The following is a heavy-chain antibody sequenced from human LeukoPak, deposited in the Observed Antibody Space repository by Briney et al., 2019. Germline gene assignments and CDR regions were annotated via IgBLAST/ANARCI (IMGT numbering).Heavy chain of an antibody. CDR2: IYYSGST. J-gene: IGHJ5*02. D-gene: IGHD3-22*01. Sequence: SETLSLTCTVSGGSISSYYWSWIRQPPGKGLEWMGYIYYSGSTNYNPSLKSPVTMSVDTSKNQLSRKLSSVTAADTAVYYCARYYYDSSGYYENWFDPWGQGTLVTVSS. V-gene: IGHV4-59*01. CDR1: GGSISSYY. CDR3: ARYYYDSSGYYENWFDP.